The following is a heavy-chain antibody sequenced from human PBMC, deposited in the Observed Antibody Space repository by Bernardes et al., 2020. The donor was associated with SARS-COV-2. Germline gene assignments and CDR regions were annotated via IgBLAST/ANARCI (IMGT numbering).Heavy chain of an antibody. J-gene: IGHJ3*02. Sequence: GWSLRLSCAASGFTFSSYGMHWVRQAPGKGLEWVAVIWYDGSNKYYADSVKGRFTISRDNSKNTLYLQMNSLRAEDTAVYYCARGSYYDFWSGYLSVAFDIWGQGTMVTVSS. CDR3: ARGSYYDFWSGYLSVAFDI. D-gene: IGHD3-3*01. CDR2: IWYDGSNK. CDR1: GFTFSSYG. V-gene: IGHV3-33*01.